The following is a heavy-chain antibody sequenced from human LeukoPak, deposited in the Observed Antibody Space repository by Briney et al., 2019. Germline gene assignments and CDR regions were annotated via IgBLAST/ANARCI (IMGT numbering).Heavy chain of an antibody. J-gene: IGHJ4*02. CDR1: GFTFSSYW. CDR2: IKQYGSEK. V-gene: IGHV3-7*02. D-gene: IGHD5-24*01. Sequence: GGSLRLSCAASGFTFSSYWMSWVRQAPGKGLEWVANIKQYGSEKYYVDSVKGRFTISRDDAKNSLYLQMNSLRAEDTAVYYCARVTEMATFTRYYFDHWGQGTLVTVSS. CDR3: ARVTEMATFTRYYFDH.